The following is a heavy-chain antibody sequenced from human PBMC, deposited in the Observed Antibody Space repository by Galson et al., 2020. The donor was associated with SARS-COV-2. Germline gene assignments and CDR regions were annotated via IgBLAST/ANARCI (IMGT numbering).Heavy chain of an antibody. CDR2: IYYSGST. J-gene: IGHJ4*02. V-gene: IGHV4-31*03. Sequence: ETSETLSLTCNVSDGSISGGYYWSWIRQRPGKGLEWIGYIYYSGSTYYNPSFKSRVVFSIDRSKNQYSLNLTSATAADTAVYYCVRGDGYNFDSWGPGTLVTVSS. D-gene: IGHD5-12*01. CDR3: VRGDGYNFDS. CDR1: DGSISGGYY.